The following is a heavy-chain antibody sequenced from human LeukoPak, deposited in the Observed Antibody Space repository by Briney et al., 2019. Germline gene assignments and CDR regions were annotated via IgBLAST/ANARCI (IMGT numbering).Heavy chain of an antibody. D-gene: IGHD2-2*01. CDR2: INHSGST. Sequence: SETLSLTCAVYGGSFSGYYWSWIRQPPGKGLEWIGEINHSGSTNYNPSLKSRVTISVDTSKNQFSLKLSSVTAADTAVYYCARRGRVYQLLRPWAFDIWGQGTMVTVSS. CDR3: ARRGRVYQLLRPWAFDI. V-gene: IGHV4-34*01. CDR1: GGSFSGYY. J-gene: IGHJ3*02.